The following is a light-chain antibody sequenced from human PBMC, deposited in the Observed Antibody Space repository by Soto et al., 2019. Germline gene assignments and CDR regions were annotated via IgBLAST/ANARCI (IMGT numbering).Light chain of an antibody. Sequence: QLVLTQSPSASASLGASVKLTCTLSSGHSSYAIAWHQQQPEKGPRYLMKLNSDGSHRKGDGIPDRFSGSSSEAERYLTISSLQSEDEADYYCQTWGTGIPWVFGGGTTLTVL. CDR3: QTWGTGIPWV. CDR1: SGHSSYA. V-gene: IGLV4-69*01. J-gene: IGLJ3*02. CDR2: LNSDGSH.